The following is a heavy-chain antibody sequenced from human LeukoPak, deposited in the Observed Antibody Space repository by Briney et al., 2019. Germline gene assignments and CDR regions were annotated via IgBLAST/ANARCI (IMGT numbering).Heavy chain of an antibody. V-gene: IGHV3-74*01. CDR1: AFIFSNYW. CDR2: INSDGSST. CDR3: ARRLVVPAAPYYFDY. D-gene: IGHD2-2*01. J-gene: IGHJ4*02. Sequence: GGSLRLYCAASAFIFSNYWMHWVRQAPGKGLEWASRINSDGSSTSYADSVKGRFTISRDNAKNTLYLQMNSLRAEDTAVYYCARRLVVPAAPYYFDYWGQGTLVTVSS.